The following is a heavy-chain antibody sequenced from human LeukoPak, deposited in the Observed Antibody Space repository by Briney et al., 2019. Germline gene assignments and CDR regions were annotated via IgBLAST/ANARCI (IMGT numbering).Heavy chain of an antibody. V-gene: IGHV3-9*01. Sequence: GGSLRLSCAASGFTFDDYAMHWVRQAPGKGLEWVSGISWNSGSIGYADSVKGRFTISRDNAKNSLYLQMNSLRAEDTALYYCAKDRRQVLRFLSFDLWGRGTLVTVSS. CDR2: ISWNSGSI. J-gene: IGHJ2*01. CDR3: AKDRRQVLRFLSFDL. CDR1: GFTFDDYA. D-gene: IGHD3-3*01.